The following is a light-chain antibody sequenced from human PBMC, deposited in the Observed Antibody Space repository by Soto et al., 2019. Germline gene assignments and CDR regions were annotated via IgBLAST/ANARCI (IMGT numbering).Light chain of an antibody. CDR3: CSYAGSSTPWV. V-gene: IGLV1-40*01. CDR2: GNI. J-gene: IGLJ3*02. Sequence: QSVLTQPPSVSGAPGQTVTISCIGSSSNIGAGYDVHWYRQFPGSAPKLLIYGNINRPSGLPDRFSGSKSGTAASLVITGLQAEDEADYYCCSYAGSSTPWVFGGGTKLTVL. CDR1: SSNIGAGYD.